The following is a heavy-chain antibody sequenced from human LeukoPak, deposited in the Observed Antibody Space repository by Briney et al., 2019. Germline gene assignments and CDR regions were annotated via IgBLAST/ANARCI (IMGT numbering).Heavy chain of an antibody. V-gene: IGHV1-18*01. CDR2: ISAYNGNT. CDR3: ARSGYYDILTGLNWFDP. J-gene: IGHJ5*02. CDR1: GYTFTSYG. D-gene: IGHD3-9*01. Sequence: ASVTVSCKASGYTFTSYGISWVRQAPGQGLEWMGWISAYNGNTNYAQKLQGRVTMTTDTSTSTAYMELRSLRSDDTAVYYCARSGYYDILTGLNWFDPWGQGTLVTVSS.